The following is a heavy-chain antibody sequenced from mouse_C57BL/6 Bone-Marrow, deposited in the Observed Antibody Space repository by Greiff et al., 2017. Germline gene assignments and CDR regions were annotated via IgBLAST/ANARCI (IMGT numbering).Heavy chain of an antibody. CDR3: ATYYSNYVGFAY. V-gene: IGHV1-52*01. CDR2: IDPSDSET. D-gene: IGHD2-5*01. Sequence: VQLQQPGAELVRPGSSVKLSCKASGYTFTSYWMHWVKQRPIQGLEWIGNIDPSDSETNYNQKFKDKATLTVDKSSSTAYMRLSSLTSEDSAVYDCATYYSNYVGFAYWGQGTRVTVSA. CDR1: GYTFTSYW. J-gene: IGHJ3*01.